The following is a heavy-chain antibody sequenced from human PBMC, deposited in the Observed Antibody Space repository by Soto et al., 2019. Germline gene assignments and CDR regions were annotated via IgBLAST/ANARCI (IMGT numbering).Heavy chain of an antibody. CDR1: GFNTRFYS. CDR3: SKGEMSTIRNSFDP. V-gene: IGHV3-23*01. CDR2: LSRSGGAT. Sequence: EVQLLESGGGLVQPGGSLTLSCTASGFNTRFYSMSWVRQTPGKGLEWVAALSRSGGATYYADSVRGRFTITRDASKDTLFLQMSNMRAEDTALYYCSKGEMSTIRNSFDPWGQLTLVTVSS. J-gene: IGHJ5*02. D-gene: IGHD1-7*01.